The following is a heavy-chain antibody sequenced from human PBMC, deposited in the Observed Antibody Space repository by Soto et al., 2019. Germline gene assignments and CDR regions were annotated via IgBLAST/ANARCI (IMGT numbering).Heavy chain of an antibody. CDR3: ARDGSVNGGYYYYGMDA. CDR1: GFTFSSYE. V-gene: IGHV3-48*03. CDR2: ISSSGSTI. D-gene: IGHD2-8*01. Sequence: GGSLRLSCAASGFTFSSYEMNWVRQAPGKGLEWVSYISSSGSTIYYADSVKGRFTISRDNAKNSLYLQMNSLRAEDTAVYYCARDGSVNGGYYYYGMDAWGQGTTVTVSS. J-gene: IGHJ6*02.